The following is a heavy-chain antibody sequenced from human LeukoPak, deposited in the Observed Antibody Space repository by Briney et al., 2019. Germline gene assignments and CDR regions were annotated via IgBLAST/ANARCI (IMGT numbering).Heavy chain of an antibody. CDR2: ISDIGGST. Sequence: GGSLRLSCAASGFAFSTYAMNWVRQAPGKGLEWVSTISDIGGSTHYAESVKGRFTVSRDNSKSTLYLQMTSLRAEDTAVYYCAKDLHWYAMDVWGQGTTVTVSS. J-gene: IGHJ6*02. CDR3: AKDLHWYAMDV. CDR1: GFAFSTYA. V-gene: IGHV3-23*01. D-gene: IGHD2-2*01.